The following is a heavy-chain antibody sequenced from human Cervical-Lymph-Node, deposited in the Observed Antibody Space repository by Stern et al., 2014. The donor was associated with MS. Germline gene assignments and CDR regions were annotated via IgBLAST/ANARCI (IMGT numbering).Heavy chain of an antibody. J-gene: IGHJ4*02. CDR2: IFFSGNT. D-gene: IGHD6-13*01. CDR1: GDSLSISSSY. V-gene: IGHV4-39*01. CDR3: ARQPPSIGTALDY. Sequence: QLQLQESGPGLVKPSETLSLTCTVAGDSLSISSSYWGWIRQPPGKGLEWIGNIFFSGNTYYNPSLKSRVNISVDTAKNQFSLQLTSVTAADTAVYYCARQPPSIGTALDYWGQGTLVTVSS.